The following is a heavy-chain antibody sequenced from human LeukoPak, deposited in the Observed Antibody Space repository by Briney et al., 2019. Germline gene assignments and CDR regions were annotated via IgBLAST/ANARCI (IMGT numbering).Heavy chain of an antibody. CDR2: VSGSGGST. Sequence: GWSLTLSCAASGFTFSSYAMRWVRQAPGKGLEGVSAVSGSGGSTYYADSVKGRFTISRDNSKNTLYLQMNSLRAEDTAVYYCAKPYPILTTARGAFDIWGQGTMVTVSS. V-gene: IGHV3-23*01. D-gene: IGHD3-9*01. J-gene: IGHJ3*02. CDR3: AKPYPILTTARGAFDI. CDR1: GFTFSSYA.